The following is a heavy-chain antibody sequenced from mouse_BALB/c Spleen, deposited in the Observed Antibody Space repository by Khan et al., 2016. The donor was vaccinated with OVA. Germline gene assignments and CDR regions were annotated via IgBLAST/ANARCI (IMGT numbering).Heavy chain of an antibody. Sequence: VQLQQSGPELVRPGTSVKISCKASGYTFTNYWLGWVKQRPGHGLDWIGDFYPGGGYTNYNEKFKGKATLNADTSSSSAYMQCISLTSEDSAVYFCARWATWYFDVWGAGTTVTVSS. CDR2: FYPGGGYT. CDR1: GYTFTNYW. D-gene: IGHD3-1*01. J-gene: IGHJ1*01. V-gene: IGHV1-63*01. CDR3: ARWATWYFDV.